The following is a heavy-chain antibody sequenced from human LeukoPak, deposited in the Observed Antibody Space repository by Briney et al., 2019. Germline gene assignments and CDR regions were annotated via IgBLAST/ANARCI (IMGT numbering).Heavy chain of an antibody. CDR1: GGSISNYY. J-gene: IGHJ2*01. Sequence: PSETLSLTCTVSGGSISNYYWNWIRQPPGKGLEWIGHIYSSGTTNYNPSLKSRVTMSVDTSKNHFSLRLSSVTAADTAVYYCARVGDSRGYYWSWYFDLWGRGTLVTVSS. CDR2: IYSSGTT. V-gene: IGHV4-59*01. D-gene: IGHD3-22*01. CDR3: ARVGDSRGYYWSWYFDL.